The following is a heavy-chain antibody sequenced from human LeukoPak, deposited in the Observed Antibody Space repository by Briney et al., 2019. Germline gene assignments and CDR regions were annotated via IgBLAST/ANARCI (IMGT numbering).Heavy chain of an antibody. Sequence: SETLSLTCTVSGASITGQYWGWIRQPPGKGLEWISYVFHTGGGADYNPSLRSRVAISVDTSKNQFSLRLNSVIPSDTAVYYCARGHHDYAYWGQGALVTVSS. CDR3: ARGHHDYAY. CDR2: VFHTGGGA. J-gene: IGHJ4*02. CDR1: GASITGQY. V-gene: IGHV4-59*11. D-gene: IGHD5-12*01.